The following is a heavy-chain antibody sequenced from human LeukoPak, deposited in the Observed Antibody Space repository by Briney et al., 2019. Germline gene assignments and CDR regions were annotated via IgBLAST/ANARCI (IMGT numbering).Heavy chain of an antibody. V-gene: IGHV4-59*01. CDR2: IYYSGST. D-gene: IGHD1-14*01. J-gene: IGHJ3*02. Sequence: PSETLSLTCTVSGGSISSYYWSWIRQPPGKGLEWIGYIYYSGSTNYNPSLKSRVTISVDTSKNQFSLKLSSVTAADTAVYYCARDGPLTTGAFDMWGQGTMVTVSS. CDR3: ARDGPLTTGAFDM. CDR1: GGSISSYY.